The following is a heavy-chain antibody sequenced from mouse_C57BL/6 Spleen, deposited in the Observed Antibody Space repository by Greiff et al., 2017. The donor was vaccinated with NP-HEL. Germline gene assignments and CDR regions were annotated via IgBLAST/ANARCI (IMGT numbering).Heavy chain of an antibody. Sequence: VQLQQSGAELVRPGASVKLSCTASGFNIKDDYMHWVKQRPEQGLEWIGWIDPENGDTEYASKFQGKATITADTSSNTAYLQLSSLTSEDTAVYYCTTLAVTTYYYAMDYWGQGTSVTVSS. CDR3: TTLAVTTYYYAMDY. J-gene: IGHJ4*01. CDR1: GFNIKDDY. D-gene: IGHD2-2*01. CDR2: IDPENGDT. V-gene: IGHV14-4*01.